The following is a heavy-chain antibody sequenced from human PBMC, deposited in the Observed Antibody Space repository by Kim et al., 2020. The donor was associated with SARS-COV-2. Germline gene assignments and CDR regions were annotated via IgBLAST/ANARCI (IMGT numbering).Heavy chain of an antibody. V-gene: IGHV3-48*03. D-gene: IGHD3-9*01. J-gene: IGHJ4*02. Sequence: GGSLRLSCAXSGFTFSSYEMNWVRQAPGKGLEWVSYISSSGSTIYYADSVKGRFTISRDNAKNSLYLQMNSLRAEDTAVYYCARDVLRYLSDYWGQGTLVTVSS. CDR1: GFTFSSYE. CDR2: ISSSGSTI. CDR3: ARDVLRYLSDY.